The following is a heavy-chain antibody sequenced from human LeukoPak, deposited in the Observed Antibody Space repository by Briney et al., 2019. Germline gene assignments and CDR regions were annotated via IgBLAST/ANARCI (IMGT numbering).Heavy chain of an antibody. CDR2: IRQDESEK. CDR3: ARSLGCSSSSCYMDY. Sequence: PGGSLRLSCAASGFTFTTYWMSWVRQAPGKGLEWVANIRQDESEKYYVDSVKGRFTTSRDNTKKSLYLQMNSLRAEDTAVYYCARSLGCSSSSCYMDYWGQGTLVTVSS. V-gene: IGHV3-7*01. D-gene: IGHD2-2*02. J-gene: IGHJ4*02. CDR1: GFTFTTYW.